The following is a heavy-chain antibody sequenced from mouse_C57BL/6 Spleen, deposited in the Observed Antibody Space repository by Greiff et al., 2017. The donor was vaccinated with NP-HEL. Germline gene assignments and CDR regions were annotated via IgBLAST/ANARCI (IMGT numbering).Heavy chain of an antibody. Sequence: QVQLQQSGAELVRPGSSVKLSCKASGYTFTSYWMDWVKQRPRQGLEWIGNIYPSDSETHYNQKFKDKATLTVDKSSSTAYMQLSSLTSEDSAVYYCARGGLGRAMDYWGQGTSVTVSS. CDR1: GYTFTSYW. J-gene: IGHJ4*01. CDR3: ARGGLGRAMDY. CDR2: IYPSDSET. D-gene: IGHD3-3*01. V-gene: IGHV1-61*01.